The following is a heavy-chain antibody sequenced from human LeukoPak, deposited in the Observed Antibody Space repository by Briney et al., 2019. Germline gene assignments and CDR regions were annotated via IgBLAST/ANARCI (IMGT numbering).Heavy chain of an antibody. J-gene: IGHJ4*02. CDR1: GGSINDHY. D-gene: IGHD3-22*01. CDR3: ARQSRSHYSDISGHDY. CDR2: IYYSGST. Sequence: SETLSLTCNVSGGSINDHYWSWIRQPPGKGLEWIGYIYYSGSTSYNPSLSSRVTMSVDTSKNQFSLKLSSVTAADTAVYYCARQSRSHYSDISGHDYWGQGTLVTVSS. V-gene: IGHV4-59*08.